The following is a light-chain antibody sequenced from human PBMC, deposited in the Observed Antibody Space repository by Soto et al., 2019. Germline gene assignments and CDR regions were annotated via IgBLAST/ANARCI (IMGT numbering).Light chain of an antibody. J-gene: IGLJ1*01. CDR2: DVS. Sequence: QSALTQPASVSGSPGQSISISCTGTSSDVGAYNYISWYQQHPGKAPKLIIYDVSNRPSGVSSRFSGSKSGYTASLTISGLQAEDGADYYCSAYTITSPYVFGTGTKVTVL. CDR1: SSDVGAYNY. V-gene: IGLV2-14*03. CDR3: SAYTITSPYV.